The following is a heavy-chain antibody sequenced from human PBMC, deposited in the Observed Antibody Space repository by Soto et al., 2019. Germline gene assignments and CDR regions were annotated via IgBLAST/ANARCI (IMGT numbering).Heavy chain of an antibody. D-gene: IGHD1-26*01. CDR1: GGSISSGDYY. V-gene: IGHV4-39*01. CDR3: ARPSGSYLYYFDY. Sequence: ETLSLTCTVSGGSISSGDYYWSWIRQPPGKGLEWIGSIYYSGSTYYNPSLKSRVTISVDTSKNQFSLKLSSVTAADTAVYYCARPSGSYLYYFDYWGQGTLVTVSS. J-gene: IGHJ4*02. CDR2: IYYSGST.